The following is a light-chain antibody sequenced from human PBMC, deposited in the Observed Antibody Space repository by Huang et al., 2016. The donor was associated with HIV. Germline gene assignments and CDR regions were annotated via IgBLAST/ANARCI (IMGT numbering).Light chain of an antibody. J-gene: IGKJ1*01. V-gene: IGKV1-39*01. Sequence: DIQMTQSPPSLSASVGYRVTFTCRADQNITKSLNWYQQKPGKAPKLLIYTVSTLESGVPSRFSGSGSGSRFTLNIGNLQPEDFATDYCKQSFSVPRTFG. CDR3: KQSFSVPRT. CDR2: TVS. CDR1: QNITKS.